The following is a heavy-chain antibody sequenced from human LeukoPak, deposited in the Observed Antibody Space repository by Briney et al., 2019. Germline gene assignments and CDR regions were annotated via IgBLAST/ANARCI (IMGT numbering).Heavy chain of an antibody. CDR2: ISSSSSYV. V-gene: IGHV3-21*01. J-gene: IGHJ4*02. CDR3: ARSETVAGSVFDY. D-gene: IGHD6-19*01. CDR1: GFTFSSYS. Sequence: GGSLRLSCAASGFTFSSYSMNWVRQAPGKGLEWDSSISSSSSYVYYADSVKGRFTISRDNAKNSLYLQMNSLRAEDTAVYYCARSETVAGSVFDYWGQGTLVTVSS.